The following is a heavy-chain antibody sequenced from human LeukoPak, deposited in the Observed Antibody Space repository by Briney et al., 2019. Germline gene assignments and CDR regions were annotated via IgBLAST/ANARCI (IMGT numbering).Heavy chain of an antibody. CDR1: GFTFSSYN. J-gene: IGHJ5*02. CDR3: ARDRYGSGSYYYPNWFDP. Sequence: PGGSLRLSCAASGFTFSSYNMNWVRQAPGKGLEWVSSISTSSSYIYYADSMKGRFTISRDNAKKSLYLQMNSLRAEDTAVYYCARDRYGSGSYYYPNWFDPWGQGTLVTVSS. CDR2: ISTSSSYI. D-gene: IGHD3-10*01. V-gene: IGHV3-21*01.